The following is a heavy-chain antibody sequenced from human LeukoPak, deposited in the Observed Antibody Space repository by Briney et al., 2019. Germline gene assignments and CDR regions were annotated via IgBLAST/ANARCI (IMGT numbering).Heavy chain of an antibody. Sequence: GGSLRLSCAASGFTFSSYGMHWVRQAPGKGLEWVAFIRYDGSNKYYADSVKGRFTISRDNSKNTLYLQMNSLRAGDTAVYYCARDGGYGDYAFDYWGQGTLVTVSS. V-gene: IGHV3-30*02. D-gene: IGHD4-17*01. CDR3: ARDGGYGDYAFDY. CDR1: GFTFSSYG. J-gene: IGHJ4*02. CDR2: IRYDGSNK.